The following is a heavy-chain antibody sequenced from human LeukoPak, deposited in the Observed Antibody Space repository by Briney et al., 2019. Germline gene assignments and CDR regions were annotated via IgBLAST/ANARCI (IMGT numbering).Heavy chain of an antibody. D-gene: IGHD2-15*01. CDR3: AKETVVVVAATPDAFDI. J-gene: IGHJ3*02. Sequence: GGSLRLSCAASGFTVSSNYMSWVRQAPGKGLEWVSVIYTSGDTYYTDSVIGRFTISRDNSRNTVYLQMNSLRAEDTAVYYCAKETVVVVAATPDAFDIWGQGTMVTVSS. CDR1: GFTVSSNY. CDR2: IYTSGDT. V-gene: IGHV3-53*01.